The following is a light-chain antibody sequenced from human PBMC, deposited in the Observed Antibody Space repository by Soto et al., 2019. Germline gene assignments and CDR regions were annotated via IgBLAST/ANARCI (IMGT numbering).Light chain of an antibody. J-gene: IGKJ3*01. Sequence: EIVLTQSPATLSLSPGERATLSCRASQTVSSFLAWYQQKPGQAPRLLIYDASNRATDIPARFSGSGSGTDFTLTFSSVEPEDFAVYYCQQRYNWPPSFTFGPGTRVDIK. CDR3: QQRYNWPPSFT. CDR2: DAS. V-gene: IGKV3-11*01. CDR1: QTVSSF.